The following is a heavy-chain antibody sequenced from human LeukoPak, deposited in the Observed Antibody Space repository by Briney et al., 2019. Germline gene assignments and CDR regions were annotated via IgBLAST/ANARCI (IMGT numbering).Heavy chain of an antibody. Sequence: SETLSLTCTVSGGSISSDFWSWIRQPPGKGLEWIGYVYYSGTTNYNPSLKSRATISVDTSKNHFSLKLSSVTAADTAVYYCARGQWLPVFDFWGQGTLVTVSS. CDR1: GGSISSDF. CDR2: VYYSGTT. V-gene: IGHV4-59*01. D-gene: IGHD3-22*01. J-gene: IGHJ4*02. CDR3: ARGQWLPVFDF.